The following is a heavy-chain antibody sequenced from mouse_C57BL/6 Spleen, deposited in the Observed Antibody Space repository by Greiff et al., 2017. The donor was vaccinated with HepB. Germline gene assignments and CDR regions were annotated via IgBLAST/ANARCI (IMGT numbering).Heavy chain of an antibody. V-gene: IGHV1-53*01. J-gene: IGHJ4*01. CDR2: ITPSNGGT. D-gene: IGHD2-1*01. CDR3: ARLGGVHYYGNAMDY. CDR1: GYTFTSYW. Sequence: VQLQQSGTELVKPGASVKLSCKASGYTFTSYWMHWVKQRPGQGLEWIGNITPSNGGTNYNEKFKSKAKLTVDKSSSTAYMQISSLTSEDSAVYECARLGGVHYYGNAMDYWGQGTSVTVSS.